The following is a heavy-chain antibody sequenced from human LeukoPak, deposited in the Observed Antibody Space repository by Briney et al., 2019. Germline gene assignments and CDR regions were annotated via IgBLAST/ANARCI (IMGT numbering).Heavy chain of an antibody. J-gene: IGHJ4*02. Sequence: GESLKISCKGSGYSFTSYWISWVRQMPGKGLERMGRIDPSDSYTNYSPSFQGHVTISADTSISTSYLQWSRLTASDTAKYYWARHDPGGLSREDYWGQGTLVTVSS. V-gene: IGHV5-10-1*01. CDR3: ARHDPGGLSREDY. D-gene: IGHD1-26*01. CDR2: IDPSDSYT. CDR1: GYSFTSYW.